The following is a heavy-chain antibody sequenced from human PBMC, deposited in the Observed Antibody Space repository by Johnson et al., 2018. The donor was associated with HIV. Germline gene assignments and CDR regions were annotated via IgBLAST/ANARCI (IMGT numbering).Heavy chain of an antibody. J-gene: IGHJ3*02. CDR3: AKDRGLSAFDI. CDR2: ISYDGSNK. V-gene: IGHV3-30*18. Sequence: QMQLVESGGGVVQPGRSLRLSCAASGFTFSNYGMHWVHQAPGKGLEWVAVISYDGSNKYYADSVKGRFTISRDNSKNTLYLQMNSLRAEDTAVYYCAKDRGLSAFDIWGQGTMVTVSS. CDR1: GFTFSNYG. D-gene: IGHD3-10*01.